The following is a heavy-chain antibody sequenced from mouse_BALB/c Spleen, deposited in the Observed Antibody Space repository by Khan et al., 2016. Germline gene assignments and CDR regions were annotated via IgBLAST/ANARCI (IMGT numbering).Heavy chain of an antibody. Sequence: EVELVESGPDLVKPSQSLSLTCTVTGYSISSGYSWHWIRQFPGNKLEWMGCIRYSGSTNYNPSLKSRISITRDTSKNQFFLQLNSVTSEDTATYYCARDDYDEVYYAMDDWGQGTSVTVSS. CDR2: IRYSGST. V-gene: IGHV3-1*02. CDR1: GYSISSGYS. J-gene: IGHJ4*01. CDR3: ARDDYDEVYYAMDD. D-gene: IGHD2-4*01.